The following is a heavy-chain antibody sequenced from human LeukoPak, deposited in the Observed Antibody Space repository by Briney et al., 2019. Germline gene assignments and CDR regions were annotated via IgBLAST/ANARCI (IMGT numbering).Heavy chain of an antibody. CDR1: GSTFTIYG. Sequence: ASVTVSFTASGSTFTIYGISWVRLAPGQGLEWMGWISAYNGNTNYAQKLQGRVTMTTDTSTSTAYMELRSLRSDDTAVYYCARVGISAPKTYYYDSSGSNWFDPWGQGTLVTVSS. CDR2: ISAYNGNT. CDR3: ARVGISAPKTYYYDSSGSNWFDP. J-gene: IGHJ5*02. D-gene: IGHD3-22*01. V-gene: IGHV1-18*01.